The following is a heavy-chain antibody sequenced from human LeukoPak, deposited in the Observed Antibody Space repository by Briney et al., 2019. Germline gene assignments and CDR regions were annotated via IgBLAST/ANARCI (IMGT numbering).Heavy chain of an antibody. Sequence: GESLKISCKTSGYNFPNYWIGWARQMPGKGLEWMGIIYPSGSDTRYSPSFHGQVTISADNSISTAYLQWSSLKASDTAMYYCARQRFSTFDYWGQGTLVTVSS. CDR3: ARQRFSTFDY. V-gene: IGHV5-51*01. CDR1: GYNFPNYW. J-gene: IGHJ4*02. CDR2: IYPSGSDT.